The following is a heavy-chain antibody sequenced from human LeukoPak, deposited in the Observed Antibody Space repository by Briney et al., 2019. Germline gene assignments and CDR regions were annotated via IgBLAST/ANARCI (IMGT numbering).Heavy chain of an antibody. Sequence: PRGSLRLSCAASGFPFSTYDVTWVRQAPGKALEWVSAIRVTDGSAYYADSVKGRFTISRDNSKNTLYLQMNSLRAEDTAKYYCAKGSCSSHICYYFYYMDVWGKGTTVTVSS. V-gene: IGHV3-23*01. J-gene: IGHJ6*03. CDR2: IRVTDGSA. CDR3: AKGSCSSHICYYFYYMDV. CDR1: GFPFSTYD. D-gene: IGHD2-2*01.